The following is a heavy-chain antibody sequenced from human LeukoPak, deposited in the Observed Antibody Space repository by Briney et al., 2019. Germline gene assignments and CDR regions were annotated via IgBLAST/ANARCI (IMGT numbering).Heavy chain of an antibody. Sequence: SETLSLTCSVSGGSISSSSYYWGWIRQPPGKGLEWIGSIYYSGSTYYNPSLKSRVTISVDTSKNQFSLKLSSVTAADTAVYYCARHYDFWSGYPNFDYWGQGTLVTVSS. CDR1: GGSISSSSYY. J-gene: IGHJ4*02. CDR2: IYYSGST. D-gene: IGHD3-3*01. CDR3: ARHYDFWSGYPNFDY. V-gene: IGHV4-39*01.